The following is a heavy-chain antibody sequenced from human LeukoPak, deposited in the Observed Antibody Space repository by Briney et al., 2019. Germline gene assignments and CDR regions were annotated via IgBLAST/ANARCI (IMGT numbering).Heavy chain of an antibody. CDR2: ISYGGST. CDR3: ARVHYYDSSGYYKGAWFDP. J-gene: IGHJ5*02. D-gene: IGHD3-22*01. Sequence: SETLSLTCTVSGGSISSYYWSWIRQPPGKGLEWIGYISYGGSTNYNPSLKSRVTISVDTSKNQFSLKLSSVTAADAAVYYCARVHYYDSSGYYKGAWFDPWGQGTLVTVSS. V-gene: IGHV4-59*01. CDR1: GGSISSYY.